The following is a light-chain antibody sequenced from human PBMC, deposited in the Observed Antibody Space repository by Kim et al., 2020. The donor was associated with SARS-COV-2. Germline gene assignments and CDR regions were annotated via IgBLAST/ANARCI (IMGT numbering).Light chain of an antibody. V-gene: IGKV1-5*01. CDR1: QSIGRW. CDR2: DAS. J-gene: IGKJ3*01. Sequence: GDRVTITCRASQSIGRWLAWYQQKPGKAPKLLIYDASSLESGVPSRFSGSGSGTEFTLTVTSLLPDDFATYYCQQYSNFPFTFG. CDR3: QQYSNFPFT.